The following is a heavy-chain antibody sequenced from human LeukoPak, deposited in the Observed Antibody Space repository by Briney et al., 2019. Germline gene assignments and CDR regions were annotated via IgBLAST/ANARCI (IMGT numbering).Heavy chain of an antibody. Sequence: GGSLRLSCAASGFTFSNYWMSWVRQSPGRGLEWVANIDQDGSAEYYVDSVGSRFTVSRDNAKNSLYLQIDSLRAEDTAVYYCARADNYGSILDYWGRGTLVTVSS. V-gene: IGHV3-7*04. CDR2: IDQDGSAE. CDR3: ARADNYGSILDY. D-gene: IGHD3-10*01. CDR1: GFTFSNYW. J-gene: IGHJ4*02.